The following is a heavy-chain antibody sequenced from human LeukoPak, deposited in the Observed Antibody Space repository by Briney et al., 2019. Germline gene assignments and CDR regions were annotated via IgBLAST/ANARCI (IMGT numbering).Heavy chain of an antibody. Sequence: SVKVSCKASGFTFSNSAFQWVRQARGQRLEWIGWIVVGSDKTNYAEKFQDRVTITRDMSTNTASMELSGLRFEDTAVYYCAADDLNMGYWGQGTHVTVPS. CDR1: GFTFSNSA. CDR3: AADDLNMGY. CDR2: IVVGSDKT. V-gene: IGHV1-58*01. D-gene: IGHD4/OR15-4a*01. J-gene: IGHJ4*02.